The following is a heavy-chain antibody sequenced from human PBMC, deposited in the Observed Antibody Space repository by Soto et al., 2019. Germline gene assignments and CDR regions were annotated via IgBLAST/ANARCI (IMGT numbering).Heavy chain of an antibody. Sequence: SETLSLTCTVSGGSISSGGYYWSWIRQHPGKGLEWIGYIYYSGSTYYNPSLKSRVTISVDTSKNQFSLKLSSVTAADTAVYYCARGVVLRYFDWLLSGFDPWGQGTLVTVSS. V-gene: IGHV4-31*03. CDR3: ARGVVLRYFDWLLSGFDP. CDR2: IYYSGST. D-gene: IGHD3-9*01. CDR1: GGSISSGGYY. J-gene: IGHJ5*02.